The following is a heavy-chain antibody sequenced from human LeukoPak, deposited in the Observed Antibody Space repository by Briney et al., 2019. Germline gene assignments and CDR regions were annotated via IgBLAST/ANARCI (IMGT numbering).Heavy chain of an antibody. Sequence: GGSLRLSCAASGFTFSSYAMSWVRQAPGKGLEWVSAISGSGGSTYYADSVKGRFTISRDNSKNTLYLQMNSLRAEDTAVYYCAKVPGRMVRGVIVPTGSNWFDPWGQGTLVTVSS. CDR1: GFTFSSYA. CDR2: ISGSGGST. D-gene: IGHD3-10*01. V-gene: IGHV3-23*01. CDR3: AKVPGRMVRGVIVPTGSNWFDP. J-gene: IGHJ5*02.